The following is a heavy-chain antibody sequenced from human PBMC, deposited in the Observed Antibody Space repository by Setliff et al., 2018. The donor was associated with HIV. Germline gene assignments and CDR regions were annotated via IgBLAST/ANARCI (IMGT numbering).Heavy chain of an antibody. J-gene: IGHJ4*02. V-gene: IGHV2-26*01. CDR2: IFSNDEK. CDR3: ARITSGWYPEIDY. CDR1: GFSLSNASMG. D-gene: IGHD6-13*01. Sequence: SGPTLVNPTEPLTLTCTVSGFSLSNASMGVSWIRQPPGKALEWLAHIFSNDEKSYNTSLKSRLTISKDTSKGLVVLTMTNMDPVDTATYYCARITSGWYPEIDYWGQGTLVTVSS.